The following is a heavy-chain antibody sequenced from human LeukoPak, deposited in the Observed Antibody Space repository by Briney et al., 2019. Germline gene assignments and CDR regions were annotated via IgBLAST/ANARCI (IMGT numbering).Heavy chain of an antibody. CDR1: GFXFSDYY. Sequence: GGSLRLSCAASGFXFSDYYMSWIRQAPGKGLKWVSYISPSGRHTNYADSVKGRFTISRDNAKNSLYLQMNSLRAEDTAVYYCARQPGSQNFDYWGQGALVTVSS. V-gene: IGHV3-11*03. CDR3: ARQPGSQNFDY. D-gene: IGHD6-13*01. CDR2: ISPSGRHT. J-gene: IGHJ4*02.